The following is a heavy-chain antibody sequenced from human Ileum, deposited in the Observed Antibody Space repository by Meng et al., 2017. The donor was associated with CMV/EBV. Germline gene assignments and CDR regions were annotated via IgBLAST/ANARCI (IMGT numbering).Heavy chain of an antibody. V-gene: IGHV4-34*01. CDR1: GASFNGHY. CDR3: ARGGVIFGVPVWNH. Sequence: SETLSLTCAVSGASFNGHYWSWIRQSPGKGLEWIGEINHSGATDYNPSLKSRVTISVDTSKNQLSLSLSSVTAADTAVYYCARGGVIFGVPVWNHWGQGTRVTCSS. CDR2: INHSGAT. J-gene: IGHJ5*02. D-gene: IGHD2-8*01.